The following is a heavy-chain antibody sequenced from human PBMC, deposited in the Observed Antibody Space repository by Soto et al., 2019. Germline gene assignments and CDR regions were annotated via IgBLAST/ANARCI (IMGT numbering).Heavy chain of an antibody. CDR1: GFTFSSYG. CDR3: AKDPDCDD. V-gene: IGHV3-30*18. J-gene: IGHJ4*02. Sequence: QVQLVESGGGVVQPGRSLRLSCAASGFTFSSYGMHWVRQAPGKGLEWVAVISYDGSNKYYADSVKGRFTISRDNSKNTLFLQMNSLRAEDTAVYYCAKDPDCDDWGQGTLVTVSS. D-gene: IGHD2-21*01. CDR2: ISYDGSNK.